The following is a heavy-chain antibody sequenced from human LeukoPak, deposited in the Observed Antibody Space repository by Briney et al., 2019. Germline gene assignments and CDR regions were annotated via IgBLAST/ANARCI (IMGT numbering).Heavy chain of an antibody. CDR1: GFTISDSW. Sequence: AGSLRLSCAASGFTISDSWMSWVRQAPGKGLEWVANVNPDGNAKDYVDSVKGRFTISRDNAGNSLFLQMSSLRAEDTAVYYCATYTHWVAGDVWGQGTTVTDCS. J-gene: IGHJ6*02. CDR3: ATYTHWVAGDV. D-gene: IGHD3-16*01. CDR2: VNPDGNAK. V-gene: IGHV3-7*01.